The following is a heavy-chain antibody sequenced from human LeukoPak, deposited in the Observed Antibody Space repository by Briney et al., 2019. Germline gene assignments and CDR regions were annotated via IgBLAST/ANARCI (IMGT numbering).Heavy chain of an antibody. V-gene: IGHV1-24*01. Sequence: GASVKVSCKVSGYTLTELSMHWVRQAPGKGLEWMGGFDPEDGETIYAQKFQGRVTITADKSTSTAYMELSSLRSEDTAVYYCARDRGRFGELLGYWGQGTLVTVSS. D-gene: IGHD3-10*01. CDR1: GYTLTELS. J-gene: IGHJ4*02. CDR2: FDPEDGET. CDR3: ARDRGRFGELLGY.